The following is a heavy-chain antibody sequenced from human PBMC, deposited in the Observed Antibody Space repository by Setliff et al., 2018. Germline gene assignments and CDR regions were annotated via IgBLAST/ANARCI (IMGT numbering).Heavy chain of an antibody. Sequence: SETLSLTCTVSGGSISSGDYYWSWIRQPPGKGLEWIGYIYYSGSTYYNPSLKRRVTISVDTSKNQFSLKLSSVTAADTAVYYCASCSQNYYGSGSYTLDAFDIWGQGTMVTVSS. D-gene: IGHD3-10*01. CDR2: IYYSGST. V-gene: IGHV4-30-4*08. CDR3: ASCSQNYYGSGSYTLDAFDI. J-gene: IGHJ3*02. CDR1: GGSISSGDYY.